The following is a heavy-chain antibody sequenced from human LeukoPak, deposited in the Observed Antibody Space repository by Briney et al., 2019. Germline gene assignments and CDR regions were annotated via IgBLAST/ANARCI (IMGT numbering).Heavy chain of an antibody. CDR3: ARRVLRYFDWPENWFDP. Sequence: ASVKVSCKASGYTFTSYGISWVRQAPGQGLEWMGWISAYNGNTNYAQKLQGRVTMTTDTSTSTAYMELRSLRSDDTAVHYCARRVLRYFDWPENWFDPWGQGTLVTVSS. J-gene: IGHJ5*02. CDR1: GYTFTSYG. CDR2: ISAYNGNT. V-gene: IGHV1-18*04. D-gene: IGHD3-9*01.